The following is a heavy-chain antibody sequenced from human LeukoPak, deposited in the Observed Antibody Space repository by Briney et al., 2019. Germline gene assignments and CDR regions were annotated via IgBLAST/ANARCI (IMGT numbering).Heavy chain of an antibody. CDR3: ARAGNSYGRKFDY. D-gene: IGHD5-18*01. CDR2: INHSGST. CDR1: GGSFSGYY. V-gene: IGHV4-34*01. Sequence: SETLSLTCAVYGGSFSGYYWSWIRQPPAKGLEWIGEINHSGSTNYNPSLKSRVTISVDTSKNQFSLKLSSVTAADTAVYYCARAGNSYGRKFDYWGQGTLVTVSS. J-gene: IGHJ4*02.